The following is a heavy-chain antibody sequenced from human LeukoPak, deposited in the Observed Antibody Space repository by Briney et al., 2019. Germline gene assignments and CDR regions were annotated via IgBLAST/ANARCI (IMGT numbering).Heavy chain of an antibody. D-gene: IGHD5-24*01. CDR3: ARGVRRWLQFGYYYMDV. CDR1: GYTFTGYY. Sequence: ASVKVSCKASGYTFTGYYMHWVRQAPGQGLEWMGWINPNSGGTNYAQKFQGRVTMTRDTSISTAYMELSRLRSDDTAVYYCARGVRRWLQFGYYYMDVWGKGTTVTVSS. V-gene: IGHV1-2*02. J-gene: IGHJ6*03. CDR2: INPNSGGT.